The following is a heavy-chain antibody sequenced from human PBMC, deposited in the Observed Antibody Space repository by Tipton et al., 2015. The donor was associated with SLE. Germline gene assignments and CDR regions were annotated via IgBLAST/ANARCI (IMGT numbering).Heavy chain of an antibody. D-gene: IGHD3-3*01. V-gene: IGHV4-59*01. CDR2: IYYTGSS. CDR1: GGSMNDYY. J-gene: IGHJ6*03. CDR3: TKDTGLGTSYVFWSIYPEYHYMDV. Sequence: GLVKPSETLSLTCTVSGGSMNDYYWSWIRQPPGKGLEWIGYIYYTGSSNHNPSLKGRVTMSVDTSKNQFSLSVNSVTAADTAVYYCTKDTGLGTSYVFWSIYPEYHYMDVWGKGTTVTVSS.